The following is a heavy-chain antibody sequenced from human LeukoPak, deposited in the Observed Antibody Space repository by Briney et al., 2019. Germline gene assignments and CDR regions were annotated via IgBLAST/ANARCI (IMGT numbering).Heavy chain of an antibody. CDR1: GGSISSSSYY. D-gene: IGHD3-22*01. V-gene: IGHV4-39*07. CDR3: ARTAGSYYDSSGYYY. CDR2: IYYSRST. J-gene: IGHJ4*02. Sequence: PSGTLSLTCTVSGGSISSSSYYWGWIRQPPGKGLEWIGSIYYSRSTYYNPSLKSRVTISVDTSKNQFSLKLSSVTAADTAVYYCARTAGSYYDSSGYYYWGQGTLVTVSS.